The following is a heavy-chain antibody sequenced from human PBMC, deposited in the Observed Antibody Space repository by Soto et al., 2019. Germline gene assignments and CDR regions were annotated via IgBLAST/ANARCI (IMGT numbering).Heavy chain of an antibody. CDR2: ISWNSGSI. D-gene: IGHD6-13*01. CDR3: AKGDTAAAGTLEGYYYYGMDV. Sequence: GGSLRLSCAASGFTFDDYAMHWVRQAPGKGLEWVSGISWNSGSIGYADSVKGRFTISRDNAKNSLYLQMNSLRAEDTALYYCAKGDTAAAGTLEGYYYYGMDVWGQGTTVTGS. V-gene: IGHV3-9*01. CDR1: GFTFDDYA. J-gene: IGHJ6*02.